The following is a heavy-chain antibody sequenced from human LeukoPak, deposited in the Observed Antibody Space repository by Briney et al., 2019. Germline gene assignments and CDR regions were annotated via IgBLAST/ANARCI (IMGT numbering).Heavy chain of an antibody. CDR2: ISSSGSTI. Sequence: GGSLRLSCEASGVTFGVYEMNWVRQAPGKGLEWVSYISSSGSTIFYADSVKGRFTISRDNAKNSLYLQMNSLRAEDTAVYYCASGDDFWSGYHLDYWGQGTLVTVSS. CDR1: GVTFGVYE. J-gene: IGHJ4*02. D-gene: IGHD3-3*01. CDR3: ASGDDFWSGYHLDY. V-gene: IGHV3-48*03.